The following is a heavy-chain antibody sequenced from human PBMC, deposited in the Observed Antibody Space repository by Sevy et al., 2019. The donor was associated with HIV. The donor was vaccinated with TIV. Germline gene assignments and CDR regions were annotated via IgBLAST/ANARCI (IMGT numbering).Heavy chain of an antibody. V-gene: IGHV4-59*08. J-gene: IGHJ4*02. CDR3: AGENAWGRGYS. Sequence: SETLSLTCTVSGGSITSLYWNWIRQPPGKGLEWIANICYNGHINYNPSPKSRVTLSLDTSKNQFCLRLSSVTAADTAMYYCAGENAWGRGYSWGQGTLVTVSS. CDR1: GGSITSLY. CDR2: ICYNGHI. D-gene: IGHD1-26*01.